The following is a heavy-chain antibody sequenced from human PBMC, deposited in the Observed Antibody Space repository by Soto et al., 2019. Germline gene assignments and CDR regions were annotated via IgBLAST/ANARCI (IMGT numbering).Heavy chain of an antibody. CDR3: ARVFLSSGWYESAFDI. Sequence: QVQLQESGPGLVKPSETLSLTCTVSGGSISSYYWSWIRQPPGKGLEWIGYIYYSGSTNYNPSLKSRVTISVDPSKNQFSLKLSSVTAADTAVYYCARVFLSSGWYESAFDIWGQGTMVTVSS. V-gene: IGHV4-59*01. CDR2: IYYSGST. CDR1: GGSISSYY. J-gene: IGHJ3*02. D-gene: IGHD6-19*01.